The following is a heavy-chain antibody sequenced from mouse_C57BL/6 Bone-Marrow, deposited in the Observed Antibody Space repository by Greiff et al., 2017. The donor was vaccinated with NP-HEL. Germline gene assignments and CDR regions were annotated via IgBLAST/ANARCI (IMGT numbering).Heavy chain of an antibody. CDR3: ARDYSNFHWYFDV. J-gene: IGHJ1*03. CDR2: ISYDGSN. Sequence: EVQVVESGPGLVKPSQSLSLTCSVTGYSVTSGYYWNWIRQFPGNKLEWMGYISYDGSNNYNPSLKNRISITRDTSKNQFFLKLNSVTTEDTATYYCARDYSNFHWYFDVWGTGTTVTVSS. D-gene: IGHD2-5*01. CDR1: GYSVTSGYY. V-gene: IGHV3-6*01.